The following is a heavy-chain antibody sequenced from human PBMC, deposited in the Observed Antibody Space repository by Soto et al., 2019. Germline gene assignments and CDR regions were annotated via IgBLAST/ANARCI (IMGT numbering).Heavy chain of an antibody. V-gene: IGHV6-1*01. CDR1: GDSVSSNSAA. CDR2: TYYRSKWYN. Sequence: SQTLSLTCAISGDSVSSNSAAWNWIRQSPSRGLEWLGRTYYRSKWYNDYAVSVKSRITINPGTSKNQFSLQLNSVTPEDTAVYYCARDSPTNYDFWSGLLGDAFDIWGQGTMVTVSS. D-gene: IGHD3-3*01. CDR3: ARDSPTNYDFWSGLLGDAFDI. J-gene: IGHJ3*02.